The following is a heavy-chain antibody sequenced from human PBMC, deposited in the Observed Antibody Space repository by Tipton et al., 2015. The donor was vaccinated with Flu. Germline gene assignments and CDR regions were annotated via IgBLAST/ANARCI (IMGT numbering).Heavy chain of an antibody. CDR3: ATSRPHRYSYGMDV. D-gene: IGHD3-10*01. CDR2: GSTSGTT. CDR1: GGSVTSGSYY. Sequence: TLSLTRTVSGGSVTSGSYYWNWIRQPAGKGLEWIGRGSTSGTTNYNPSLQSRVTISVDTSKNQFSLRLISVTAADTAVYYCATSRPHRYSYGMDVWGQGATVSVS. J-gene: IGHJ6*02. V-gene: IGHV4-61*02.